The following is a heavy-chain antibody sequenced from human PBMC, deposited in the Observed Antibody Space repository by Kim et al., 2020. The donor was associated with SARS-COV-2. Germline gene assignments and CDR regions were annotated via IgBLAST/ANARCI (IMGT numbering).Heavy chain of an antibody. CDR3: ARGPGTNLYYYYGMDV. D-gene: IGHD1-7*01. V-gene: IGHV4-30-2*01. CDR1: GGSISSGGYS. CDR2: IYHSGST. J-gene: IGHJ6*02. Sequence: SETLSLTCAVSGGSISSGGYSWSWIRQPPGKGLEWIGYIYHSGSTYYNPSLKSRVTISVDRSKNQFSLKLSSVTAADTAVYYCARGPGTNLYYYYGMDVWGQGTTVTVSS.